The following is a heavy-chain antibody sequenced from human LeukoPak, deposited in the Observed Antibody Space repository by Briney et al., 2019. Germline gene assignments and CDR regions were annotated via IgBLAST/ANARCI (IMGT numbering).Heavy chain of an antibody. CDR2: IKSKTAGGTT. V-gene: IGHV3-15*01. Sequence: GGSLRLSCAASGFTFSNAWMSWVRQAPGKGLEWVGRIKSKTAGGTTDYAAPVKGRFTISRDDSKNTLYLQMNSLKTEDTAVYYCTTGPRGYGDYVFDYWGQGTLVTVSS. CDR3: TTGPRGYGDYVFDY. CDR1: GFTFSNAW. D-gene: IGHD4-17*01. J-gene: IGHJ4*02.